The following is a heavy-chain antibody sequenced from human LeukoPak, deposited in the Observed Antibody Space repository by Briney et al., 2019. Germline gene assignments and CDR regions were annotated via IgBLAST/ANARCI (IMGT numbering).Heavy chain of an antibody. Sequence: SETLSLTCTVSGGSISSYYWSWIRQPPGKGLEWIGYIYYSGSTNYNPSLKSRVTISVDTSKNQFSLKLSSVTAADTAVYYCARVPGIAAADNRYFDLWGQGTLVTVSS. CDR1: GGSISSYY. CDR2: IYYSGST. D-gene: IGHD6-13*01. CDR3: ARVPGIAAADNRYFDL. J-gene: IGHJ5*02. V-gene: IGHV4-59*01.